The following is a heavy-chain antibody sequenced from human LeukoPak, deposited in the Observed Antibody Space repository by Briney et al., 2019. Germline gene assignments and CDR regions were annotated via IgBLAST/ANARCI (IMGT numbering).Heavy chain of an antibody. J-gene: IGHJ4*02. CDR1: GYTLTELS. Sequence: ASVKVSCKVSGYTLTELSMHWVRQAPGKGLEWMGGFDPEDGETIYAQKFQGRVTMTEDTSTDTAYMELSSLRSEDTAVYYCARKDIEVAGFDYWGQGTLVTVSS. CDR2: FDPEDGET. CDR3: ARKDIEVAGFDY. V-gene: IGHV1-24*01. D-gene: IGHD6-19*01.